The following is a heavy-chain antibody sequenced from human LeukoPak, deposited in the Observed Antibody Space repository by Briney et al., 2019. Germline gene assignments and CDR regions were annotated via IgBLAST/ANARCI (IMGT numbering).Heavy chain of an antibody. D-gene: IGHD3-10*01. J-gene: IGHJ5*02. CDR3: ARADKDHYGSGSYYDWFDP. V-gene: IGHV1-8*01. CDR2: MNPNSGNT. Sequence: ASVKVSCKASGYTFTSYDINWVRQATGQGLEWMGWMNPNSGNTGYAQKFQGRVGMTGNTSISTAYMELSSLRSEDTAVYYCARADKDHYGSGSYYDWFDPWGQGTLVTVS. CDR1: GYTFTSYD.